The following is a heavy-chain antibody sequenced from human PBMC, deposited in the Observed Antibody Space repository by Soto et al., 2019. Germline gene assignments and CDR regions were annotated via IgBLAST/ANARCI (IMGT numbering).Heavy chain of an antibody. Sequence: SETLSLTCAVYGGSFSGYYWSWIRQPPGKGLEWIGEINHSGSTNYNPSLKSRVTISVDTSKNQFSLKLSSVTAADTAVYYCARRLVIFGRASRGKHFDYWGQGTLVTVSS. CDR2: INHSGST. J-gene: IGHJ4*02. CDR1: GGSFSGYY. V-gene: IGHV4-34*01. D-gene: IGHD6-19*01. CDR3: ARRLVIFGRASRGKHFDY.